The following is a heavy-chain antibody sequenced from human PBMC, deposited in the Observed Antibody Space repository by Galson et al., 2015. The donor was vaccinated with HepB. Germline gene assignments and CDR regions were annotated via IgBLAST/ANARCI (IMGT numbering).Heavy chain of an antibody. D-gene: IGHD3-3*01. CDR2: ISAYNGNT. CDR1: GYTFTSYG. V-gene: IGHV1-18*04. CDR3: ARDLRWANTYYDFWSGYYQNWFDP. Sequence: SVKVSCKASGYTFTSYGISWVRQAPGQGLEWMGWISAYNGNTNYAQKLQGRVTMTTDTSTSTAYMELRSLRSDDTAVYYCARDLRWANTYYDFWSGYYQNWFDPWGQGTLVTVSS. J-gene: IGHJ5*02.